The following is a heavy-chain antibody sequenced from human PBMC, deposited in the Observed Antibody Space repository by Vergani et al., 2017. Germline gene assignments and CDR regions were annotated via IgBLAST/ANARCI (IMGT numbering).Heavy chain of an antibody. J-gene: IGHJ5*02. D-gene: IGHD6-13*01. Sequence: QVQLVESGGGVVQPGGSLRLSCAASGFTFSSYGMHWVRQAPGKGLEWVALIQYDGSNKYYADSVKGRFTISRDNSKSTLYLQMNSLRTEDTAVYYCAKDLCSSTWWGWFDPWGQGTLVTVCS. CDR3: AKDLCSSTWWGWFDP. CDR2: IQYDGSNK. V-gene: IGHV3-30*02. CDR1: GFTFSSYG.